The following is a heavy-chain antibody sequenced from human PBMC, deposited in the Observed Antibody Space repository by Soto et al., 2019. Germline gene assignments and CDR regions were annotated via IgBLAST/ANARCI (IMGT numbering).Heavy chain of an antibody. CDR2: IIPVSGAA. D-gene: IGHD2-2*01. CDR3: ATALGCRSTSCTLDY. Sequence: QVQLVQSGDEVKKPGSSVKVSCKASGGTFGSYAFSWVRQAPGQGLAWMGGIIPVSGAAHYAQKFQGRVTITADESTSTAYTELSSLSSQDTAVYYCATALGCRSTSCTLDYWRQGTRVFVSS. J-gene: IGHJ4*02. CDR1: GGTFGSYA. V-gene: IGHV1-69*01.